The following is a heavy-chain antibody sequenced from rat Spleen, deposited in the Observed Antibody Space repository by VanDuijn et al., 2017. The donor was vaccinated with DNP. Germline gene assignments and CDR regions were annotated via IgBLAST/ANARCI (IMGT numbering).Heavy chain of an antibody. J-gene: IGHJ4*01. CDR1: GFTFSDYN. CDR3: TTEDTYSYYYDGTYYYDYVMDA. CDR2: IVYDGSRT. Sequence: EVQLVESGGDLVQPGRSLKLSCAASGFTFSDYNMAWVRQAPQKGLEWVATIVYDGSRTYYRDSVKGRFTISRDNARSTLYLQMDSLRSEDTATYYCTTEDTYSYYYDGTYYYDYVMDAWGQGASVTVSS. V-gene: IGHV5S10*01. D-gene: IGHD1-12*02.